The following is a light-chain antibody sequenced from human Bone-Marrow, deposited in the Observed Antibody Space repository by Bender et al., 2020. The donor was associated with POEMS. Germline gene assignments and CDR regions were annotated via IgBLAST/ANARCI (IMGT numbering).Light chain of an antibody. CDR3: CSYAGSTSL. J-gene: IGLJ2*01. Sequence: QSALTQPASVSGSPGQSITISCTGTSSDVGSYNLVSWYQHHPGKAPKLMIYEVDKRPSGVSNRFSGTKSGNTASLTISGLRAEDEADYFCCSYAGSTSLFGGGTKLTVL. CDR1: SSDVGSYNL. CDR2: EVD. V-gene: IGLV2-23*02.